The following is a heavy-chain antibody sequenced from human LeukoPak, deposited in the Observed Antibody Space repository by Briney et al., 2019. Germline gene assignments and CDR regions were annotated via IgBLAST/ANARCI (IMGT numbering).Heavy chain of an antibody. CDR2: ISGSSDSI. D-gene: IGHD4-17*01. V-gene: IGHV3-21*01. CDR3: ARDLYGDYATDF. CDR1: GFTFSSYT. Sequence: PGGSLRLSRTASGFTFSSYTMNWVRQAPGKGLEWVSSISGSSDSIYYADSMKGRFTISRDNAKRSLYLQMNSLRAEDTAVYYCARDLYGDYATDFWGQGTLVTVSS. J-gene: IGHJ4*02.